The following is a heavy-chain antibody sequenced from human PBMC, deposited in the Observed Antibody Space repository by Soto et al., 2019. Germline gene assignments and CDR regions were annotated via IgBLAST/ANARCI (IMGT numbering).Heavy chain of an antibody. CDR2: ISGYSGNA. Sequence: QVQVMQSGAEVKKLGDSVKVSCKTSGYIFSDYGINWVRQAPGQGLERMGWISGYSGNANLAQKFQGRVTMTTDKSTRTAYMELRRLRSDDTAVYYCAERTSGTTWGESDYWGQGTLVTVSS. V-gene: IGHV1-18*04. D-gene: IGHD4-17*01. CDR3: AERTSGTTWGESDY. J-gene: IGHJ4*02. CDR1: GYIFSDYG.